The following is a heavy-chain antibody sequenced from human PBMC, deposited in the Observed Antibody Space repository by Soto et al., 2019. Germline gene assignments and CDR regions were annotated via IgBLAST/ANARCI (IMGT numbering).Heavy chain of an antibody. CDR1: ESTVSRDW. CDR3: SGGGGGAF. D-gene: IGHD3-16*01. V-gene: IGHV3-7*04. J-gene: IGHJ4*02. CDR2: INQDGSEK. Sequence: EVHLVESGGGLVQTGGSLRLSCAIFESTVSRDWMNWVRQAPGKGLEWVAHINQDGSEKYYVDSVKGRFTISRDNAKNSLYLHMNGLRRADTSMDSGSGGGGGAFWGQGTLVTVSS.